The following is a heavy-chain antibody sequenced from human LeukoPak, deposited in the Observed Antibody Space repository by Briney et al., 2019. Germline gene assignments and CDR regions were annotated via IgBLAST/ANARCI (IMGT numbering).Heavy chain of an antibody. Sequence: GGSLRLSCAASGFTFSSYSMNWVRQAPGKGLEWVSSISSSSSYIYYADSVKGRFTISRDNAKNSLYLQMNSLRAEDTAVYYCARDWGYYYYYGMDVWGQGTTVTISS. V-gene: IGHV3-21*01. D-gene: IGHD3-16*01. J-gene: IGHJ6*02. CDR3: ARDWGYYYYYGMDV. CDR2: ISSSSSYI. CDR1: GFTFSSYS.